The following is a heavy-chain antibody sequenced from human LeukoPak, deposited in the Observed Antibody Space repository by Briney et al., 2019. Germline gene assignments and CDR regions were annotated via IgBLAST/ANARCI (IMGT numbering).Heavy chain of an antibody. D-gene: IGHD2-8*01. CDR3: ARGLPLGYCTYGVCYPPKHFDF. V-gene: IGHV1-2*02. J-gene: IGHJ4*02. CDR1: GYTFTGYY. Sequence: GASVKVSCKASGYTFTGYYIHWVRQAPGQGLEWMGWINPNSGGTNYAQKFQGRVTMTRDTSISTAYMELSSLTSDDTAVYFCARGLPLGYCTYGVCYPPKHFDFWGQGTLVTVSS. CDR2: INPNSGGT.